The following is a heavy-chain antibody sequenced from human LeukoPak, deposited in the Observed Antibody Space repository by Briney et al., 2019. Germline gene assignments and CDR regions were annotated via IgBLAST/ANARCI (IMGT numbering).Heavy chain of an antibody. V-gene: IGHV4-61*01. Sequence: PSECVSLTCTVSGGSVSSGSYYWSWIRQPPGKGLEWIAYIYYSGNTNYNPSLTRRVTISVDTSKNQFSLKLTSVTAADTAVYYCARVVTTGSYFDYWGQGTLVPVSS. CDR1: GGSVSSGSYY. CDR2: IYYSGNT. D-gene: IGHD4-17*01. CDR3: ARVVTTGSYFDY. J-gene: IGHJ4*02.